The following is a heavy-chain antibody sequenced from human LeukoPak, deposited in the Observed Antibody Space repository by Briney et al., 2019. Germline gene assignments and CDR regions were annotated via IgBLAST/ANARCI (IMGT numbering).Heavy chain of an antibody. D-gene: IGHD2-15*01. V-gene: IGHV4-34*01. CDR2: INHSGST. CDR1: GGSFSGYY. CDR3: ARRGTNCSGGSCYSGYFQH. J-gene: IGHJ1*01. Sequence: SETLSPTCAVYGGSFSGYYWSWIRQPPGKGLEWIGEINHSGSTNYNPSLKSRVTISVDTSKNQFSLKLSSVTAADTAVYYCARRGTNCSGGSCYSGYFQHWGQGALVTVSS.